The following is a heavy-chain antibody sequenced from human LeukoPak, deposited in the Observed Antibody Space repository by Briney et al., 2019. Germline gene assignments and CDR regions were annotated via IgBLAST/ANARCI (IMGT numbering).Heavy chain of an antibody. Sequence: GGSLRLSCAASGFTFSTYAMTWVRQAPGKGLEWVSSIGGSGGSTYCADSVKGRFTISRDNAKKTLYLQMNSLRAEDTAVYYCARDVPGQLGGVDYWGQGTLVTVSS. J-gene: IGHJ4*02. V-gene: IGHV3-23*01. CDR2: IGGSGGST. CDR3: ARDVPGQLGGVDY. D-gene: IGHD6-6*01. CDR1: GFTFSTYA.